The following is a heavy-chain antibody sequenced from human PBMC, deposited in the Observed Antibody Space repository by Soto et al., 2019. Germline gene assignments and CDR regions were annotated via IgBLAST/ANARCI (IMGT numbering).Heavy chain of an antibody. CDR1: GGSISSYY. V-gene: IGHV4-59*08. D-gene: IGHD1-26*01. J-gene: IGHJ4*02. Sequence: SETLSLTCTVSGGSISSYYWSWIRQPPGKGLEWIGYIYYSGSTNYNPSLKSRVTISVDTSKNQFSLKLSSVTAADTAVYYCARLGLVEDNYWGQGTLVTVSS. CDR3: ARLGLVEDNY. CDR2: IYYSGST.